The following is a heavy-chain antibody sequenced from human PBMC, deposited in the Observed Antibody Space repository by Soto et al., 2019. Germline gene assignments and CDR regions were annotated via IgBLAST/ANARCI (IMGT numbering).Heavy chain of an antibody. D-gene: IGHD3-22*01. V-gene: IGHV1-69*13. Sequence: SVKVSCKASGGTFSSYAISWVRQAPGQGLEWMGGIIPIFGTANYAQKFQGRVTITADESTSTAYMELSSLRSEDTAVYYCAREDSSGYSFDYWGQGTLVTVSS. J-gene: IGHJ4*02. CDR2: IIPIFGTA. CDR1: GGTFSSYA. CDR3: AREDSSGYSFDY.